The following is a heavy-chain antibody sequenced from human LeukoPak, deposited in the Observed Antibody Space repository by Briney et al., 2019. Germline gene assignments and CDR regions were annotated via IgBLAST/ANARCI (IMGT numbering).Heavy chain of an antibody. J-gene: IGHJ4*02. CDR2: IYHSGST. D-gene: IGHD5-12*01. CDR3: ARAHVDIVATITD. CDR1: GYSISSGYY. V-gene: IGHV4-38-2*02. Sequence: SETLSLTCTVSGYSISSGYYWGWIRQPPGKGLEWIGSIYHSGSTYYNPSLKSRVTISVDTSKNQFSLKLSSVTAADTAVYYCARAHVDIVATITDWGQGTLVTVSS.